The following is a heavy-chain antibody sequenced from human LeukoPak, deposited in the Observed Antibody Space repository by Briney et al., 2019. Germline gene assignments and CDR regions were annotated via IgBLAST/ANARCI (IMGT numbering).Heavy chain of an antibody. J-gene: IGHJ4*02. Sequence: GGSLRLSCAASGLTFRTYAMSWVRQTPGKGLEWVSAISGSGDSTYYADSVKGRFTFSRDNSKNTLYLQMNSLRAEDTAVYYCARKYYGGNSGGFDYWGQGTLVTVSS. D-gene: IGHD4-23*01. CDR3: ARKYYGGNSGGFDY. CDR1: GLTFRTYA. CDR2: ISGSGDST. V-gene: IGHV3-23*01.